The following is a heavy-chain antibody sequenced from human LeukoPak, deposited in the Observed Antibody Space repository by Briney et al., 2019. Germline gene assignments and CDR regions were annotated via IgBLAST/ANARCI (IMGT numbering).Heavy chain of an antibody. D-gene: IGHD3-22*01. J-gene: IGHJ6*02. CDR3: ARSFDRRGYYYYGMDV. CDR1: GGSFSGYY. V-gene: IGHV4-34*01. Sequence: PSETLSLTCAIYGGSFSGYYWSWIRQPPGKGLEWIGEINHSGSTNYNPSLKSRVTISVDTSKNQFSLKLSSVTAADTAVYYCARSFDRRGYYYYGMDVWGQGTTVTVSS. CDR2: INHSGST.